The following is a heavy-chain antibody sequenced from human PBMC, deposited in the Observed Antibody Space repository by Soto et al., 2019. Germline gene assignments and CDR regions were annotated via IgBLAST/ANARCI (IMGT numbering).Heavy chain of an antibody. D-gene: IGHD1-26*01. J-gene: IGHJ4*02. Sequence: QVQLVHSGAEVKKPGSSVKVSCKASGGTFSSYSINWVRQAPGQGLEWMGEIIPIFGTANYAQKFQGRVTMTADESTSTAYMELSSLRSEDRAVYYCARDGGRHSGGIDYWGQGTLVTVSS. CDR3: ARDGGRHSGGIDY. CDR2: IIPIFGTA. V-gene: IGHV1-69*01. CDR1: GGTFSSYS.